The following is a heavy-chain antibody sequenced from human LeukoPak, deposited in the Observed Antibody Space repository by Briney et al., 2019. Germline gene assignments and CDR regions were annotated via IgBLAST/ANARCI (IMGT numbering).Heavy chain of an antibody. CDR3: AREGLRRLFSFNY. Sequence: SVKVSCKASGGTFSSYAISWVRQAPGQGLEWMGGIIPIFGTANYAQKFQGRVTITADKSTSTAYMELSSLRSEDTAVYYCAREGLRRLFSFNYWGQGTLVTVSS. CDR2: IIPIFGTA. J-gene: IGHJ4*02. V-gene: IGHV1-69*06. CDR1: GGTFSSYA. D-gene: IGHD3-9*01.